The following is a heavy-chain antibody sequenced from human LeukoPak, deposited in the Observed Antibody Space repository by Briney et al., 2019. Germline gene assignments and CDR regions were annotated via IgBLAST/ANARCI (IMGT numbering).Heavy chain of an antibody. CDR2: ISGSGGST. CDR3: AKRETYYDFWSGYYLDY. CDR1: GFTFSSYA. Sequence: GGSLSLSCAASGFTFSSYAMSWVRQAPGKGLEWVSAISGSGGSTYYADSVKGRFTISRDNSKNTLYLQMNSLRAEDTAVYYCAKRETYYDFWSGYYLDYWGQGTLVTVSS. D-gene: IGHD3-3*01. J-gene: IGHJ4*02. V-gene: IGHV3-23*01.